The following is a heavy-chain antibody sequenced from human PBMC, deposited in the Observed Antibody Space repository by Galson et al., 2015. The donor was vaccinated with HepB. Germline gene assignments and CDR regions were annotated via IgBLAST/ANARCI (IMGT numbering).Heavy chain of an antibody. D-gene: IGHD2-21*01. CDR3: ARGHIFGDIAYCGGDCYSLDY. Sequence: SVKVSCKASGYTFTSYGISWVRQAPGQGLEWMGWISAYNGNTNYAQKLQGRVTMTTDTSTSTAYMELRSLRSDDTAVYYCARGHIFGDIAYCGGDCYSLDYWGQGTLVTVSS. V-gene: IGHV1-18*01. CDR2: ISAYNGNT. CDR1: GYTFTSYG. J-gene: IGHJ4*02.